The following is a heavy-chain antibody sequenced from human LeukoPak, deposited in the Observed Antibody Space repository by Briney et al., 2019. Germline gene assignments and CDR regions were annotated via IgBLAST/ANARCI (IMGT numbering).Heavy chain of an antibody. CDR3: ARGELGDGYYFDY. Sequence: PSETLSLTCTVSGGSISSGDYYWSWIRQPPGKGLEGIGYIYYSGSTYYNPSLKSRVTISVDTSKNQFSLKLSSVTAADTAVYYCARGELGDGYYFDYWGQGTLVTVSS. V-gene: IGHV4-30-4*01. CDR2: IYYSGST. CDR1: GGSISSGDYY. J-gene: IGHJ4*02. D-gene: IGHD3-10*01.